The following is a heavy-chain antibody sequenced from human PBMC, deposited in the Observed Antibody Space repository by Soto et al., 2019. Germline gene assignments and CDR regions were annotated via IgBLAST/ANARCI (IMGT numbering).Heavy chain of an antibody. D-gene: IGHD3-22*01. V-gene: IGHV4-31*03. CDR2: IYYSGST. Sequence: QVQLQESGPGLVKPSQTLSLTCTVSGGSISSGVYYWSWIRQHPGKGLEWIGYIYYSGSTYYNPSLKSRVTISVDTSKNQFSLKLSSVTAADTAVYYCARVRKSSGSVRWFDPWGQGTLVTVSS. CDR3: ARVRKSSGSVRWFDP. J-gene: IGHJ5*02. CDR1: GGSISSGVYY.